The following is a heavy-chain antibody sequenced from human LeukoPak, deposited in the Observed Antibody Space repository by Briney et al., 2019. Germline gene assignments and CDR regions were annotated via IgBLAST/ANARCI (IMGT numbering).Heavy chain of an antibody. CDR1: GFTFGDYA. CDR3: TRDPGYCSSTSCHNWFDP. CDR2: IRSKAYGGTT. V-gene: IGHV3-49*04. Sequence: PGGSLRLSCTASGFTFGDYAMSWVRQAPGKGLEWVGFIRSKAYGGTTEYAASVKGRFTISRDDSKSIAYLQMNSLKTKDTAVYYCTRDPGYCSSTSCHNWFDPWGQGTLVTVSS. D-gene: IGHD2-2*03. J-gene: IGHJ5*02.